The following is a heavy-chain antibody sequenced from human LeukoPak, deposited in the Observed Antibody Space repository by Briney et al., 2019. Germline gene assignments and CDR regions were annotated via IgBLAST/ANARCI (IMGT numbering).Heavy chain of an antibody. D-gene: IGHD6-13*01. Sequence: GGSLRLSCAASGFTFSSYSMNWVRQAPGKGLEWVSSISSSSSYIYYADSVKGRFTISRDNAKNSLYPQMNSLRAEDTAVYYCARRGTRMSSSSWFDYWGQGTLVTVSS. V-gene: IGHV3-21*01. CDR3: ARRGTRMSSSSWFDY. CDR1: GFTFSSYS. J-gene: IGHJ4*02. CDR2: ISSSSSYI.